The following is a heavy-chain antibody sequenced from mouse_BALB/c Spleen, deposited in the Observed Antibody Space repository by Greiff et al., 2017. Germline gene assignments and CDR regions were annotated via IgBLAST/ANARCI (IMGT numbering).Heavy chain of an antibody. CDR1: GYTFTSYW. Sequence: QVQLQQPGAELVKPGASVKLSCKASGYTFTSYWMHWVKQRPGQGLEWIGEINPSNGRTNYNEKFKSKATLTVDKSSSTAYMQHSSLTSEDSAVYYCANWDFDYWGQGTTLTVSS. J-gene: IGHJ2*01. D-gene: IGHD4-1*01. CDR2: INPSNGRT. V-gene: IGHV1S81*02. CDR3: ANWDFDY.